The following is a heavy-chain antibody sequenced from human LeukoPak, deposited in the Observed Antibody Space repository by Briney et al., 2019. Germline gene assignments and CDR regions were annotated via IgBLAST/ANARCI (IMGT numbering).Heavy chain of an antibody. J-gene: IGHJ3*02. CDR2: ISAYNGNT. V-gene: IGHV1-18*01. CDR1: GYTFTSYG. Sequence: GASVKVSCKASGYTFTSYGISWVRQAPGQGLEWMGWISAYNGNTNYAQKLQGRVTMTTDTSTSTAYMELRSLRSDDTAVYYCASGSYPPPDDAFDIWGQGTMVTVSS. CDR3: ASGSYPPPDDAFDI. D-gene: IGHD1-26*01.